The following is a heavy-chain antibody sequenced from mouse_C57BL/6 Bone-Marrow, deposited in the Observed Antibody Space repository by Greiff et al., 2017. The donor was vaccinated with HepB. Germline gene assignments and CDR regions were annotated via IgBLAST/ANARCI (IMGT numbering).Heavy chain of an antibody. V-gene: IGHV5-4*01. CDR3: ARDRGTVVATRYAMDY. D-gene: IGHD1-1*01. Sequence: EVKLMESGGGLVKPGGSLKLSCAASGFTFSSYAMSWVRQTPEKRLEWVATISDGGSYTYYPDNVKGRFTISRDNAKNNLYLQMSHLKSEDTAMYYCARDRGTVVATRYAMDYWGQGTSVTVSS. CDR2: ISDGGSYT. CDR1: GFTFSSYA. J-gene: IGHJ4*01.